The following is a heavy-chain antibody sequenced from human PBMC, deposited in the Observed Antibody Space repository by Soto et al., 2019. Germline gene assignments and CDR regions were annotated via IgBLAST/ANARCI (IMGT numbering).Heavy chain of an antibody. J-gene: IGHJ5*02. D-gene: IGHD3-3*01. Sequence: LRLSCAASGFTFGTFAMSWVRQAPGKGLEWVSFISGSGDRTSYADPVKGRFTISRDTSENMLYLQMNSLRLEDTAIYYCAKLRYYDFWSGENWFDPWGQGTLVTVSS. V-gene: IGHV3-23*01. CDR2: ISGSGDRT. CDR3: AKLRYYDFWSGENWFDP. CDR1: GFTFGTFA.